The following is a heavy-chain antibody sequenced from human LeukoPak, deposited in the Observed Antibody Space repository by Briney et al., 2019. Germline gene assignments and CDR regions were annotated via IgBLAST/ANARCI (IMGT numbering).Heavy chain of an antibody. V-gene: IGHV4-59*01. CDR2: IYYSGST. CDR1: GGSISSYY. Sequence: SETLSLTCTVSGGSISSYYWSWIQQPPGKGLEWIGYIYYSGSTNYNPSLKSRVTISVDTSKNQFSLKLSSVTAADTAVYYCARGAFYFDYWGQGTLVTVSS. J-gene: IGHJ4*02. CDR3: ARGAFYFDY.